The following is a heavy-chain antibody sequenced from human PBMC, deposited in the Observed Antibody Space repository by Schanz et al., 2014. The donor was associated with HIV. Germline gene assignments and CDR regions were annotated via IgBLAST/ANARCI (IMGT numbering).Heavy chain of an antibody. CDR1: GFTFSSYA. D-gene: IGHD6-13*01. CDR2: ISGGGGST. V-gene: IGHV3-23*01. J-gene: IGHJ4*02. Sequence: EVQLLESGGGLVQPGGSLRLSCAASGFTFSSYAMTWVRQAPGKELKWVSAISGGGGSTYYADSVKGRFTISRDNSKTTLYLQMNSLSAEDTAVYYCARNRGLIAASGTTDYWGQGTLVTVSS. CDR3: ARNRGLIAASGTTDY.